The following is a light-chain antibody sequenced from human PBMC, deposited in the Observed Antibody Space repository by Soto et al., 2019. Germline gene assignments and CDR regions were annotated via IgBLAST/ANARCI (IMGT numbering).Light chain of an antibody. CDR2: SND. V-gene: IGLV1-47*02. CDR1: SSNLGSNY. J-gene: IGLJ2*01. Sequence: QSVLTQAPSASGTPGQRVTISCSGSSSNLGSNYVYWYQQFPGTAPKVLIYSNDQRPSGVPDRFSCSKSGTSASLAISGLRSEDEADYYCAVWADTLNGSGAFGGGTKLTVL. CDR3: AVWADTLNGSGA.